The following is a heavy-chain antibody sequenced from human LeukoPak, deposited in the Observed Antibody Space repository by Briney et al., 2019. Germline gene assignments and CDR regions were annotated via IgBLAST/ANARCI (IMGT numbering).Heavy chain of an antibody. CDR1: GGSISSYY. CDR2: IKQDGSEK. V-gene: IGHV3-7*04. Sequence: PSETLSLTCTVSGGSISSYYWSWVRQAPGKGLEWVANIKQDGSEKYYVDSVKGRFTISRDNAKNSLYLQMNSLRAEDTAVYYCARDRGVVGQFDPWGQGTLVTVSS. J-gene: IGHJ5*02. D-gene: IGHD2-15*01. CDR3: ARDRGVVGQFDP.